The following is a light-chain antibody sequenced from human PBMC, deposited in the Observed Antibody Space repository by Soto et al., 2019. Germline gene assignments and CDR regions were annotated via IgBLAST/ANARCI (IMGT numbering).Light chain of an antibody. CDR1: NSDVGAYSY. Sequence: QSALTQPASVSGSPGQSITISCTGTNSDVGAYSYVSWYQQYPGKAPKLLIYDVGARPSGISDRFSGSKSGNTASLTISGLQAEDEADYYCCSYAGSSTYVFGTGTKVTVL. CDR2: DVG. CDR3: CSYAGSSTYV. V-gene: IGLV2-14*03. J-gene: IGLJ1*01.